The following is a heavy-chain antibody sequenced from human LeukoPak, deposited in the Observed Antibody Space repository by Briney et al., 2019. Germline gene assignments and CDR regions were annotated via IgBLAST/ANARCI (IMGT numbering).Heavy chain of an antibody. V-gene: IGHV1-2*02. CDR1: GYTFTGYY. CDR3: ARDTSAFLTGYYYMDV. Sequence: GASVKVSCKASGYTFTGYYMHWVRQAPGQGLEWMGWINPHTGGTNYAQKFQGRVTMTRDTSISTAYMELGGLTSDDTAVYYCARDTSAFLTGYYYMDVWGKGTTVTVSS. D-gene: IGHD2-2*01. CDR2: INPHTGGT. J-gene: IGHJ6*03.